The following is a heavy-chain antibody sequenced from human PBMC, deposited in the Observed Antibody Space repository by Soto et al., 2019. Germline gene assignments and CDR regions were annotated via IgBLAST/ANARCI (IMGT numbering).Heavy chain of an antibody. CDR3: ARDVSSSWSDYYYYYGMDV. J-gene: IGHJ6*02. V-gene: IGHV3-30-3*01. CDR1: GFTFSSYA. D-gene: IGHD6-13*01. Sequence: QVQLVESGGGVVQPGRSLRLSCAASGFTFSSYAMHWVRQAPGKGLEWVAVISYDGSNKYYADSVKGRFTISRDNSKNTLYLQMNSLRAEDTAVYYCARDVSSSWSDYYYYYGMDVWGQGTTVTVSS. CDR2: ISYDGSNK.